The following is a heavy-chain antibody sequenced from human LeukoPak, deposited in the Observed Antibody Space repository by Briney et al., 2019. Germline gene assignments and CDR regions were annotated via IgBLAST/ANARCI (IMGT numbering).Heavy chain of an antibody. J-gene: IGHJ4*02. CDR2: IYPSDSDT. CDR1: GYIFSNYW. Sequence: GESLKISCKGSGYIFSNYWIGWVRQMPGKGLEWMGFIYPSDSDTRYSPSFQGQVTISADKSISTAYLQWSSLKASDTAMYYCTRVLPYGSGSYRLPRYFDYWGQGTLVTVSS. CDR3: TRVLPYGSGSYRLPRYFDY. D-gene: IGHD3-10*01. V-gene: IGHV5-51*01.